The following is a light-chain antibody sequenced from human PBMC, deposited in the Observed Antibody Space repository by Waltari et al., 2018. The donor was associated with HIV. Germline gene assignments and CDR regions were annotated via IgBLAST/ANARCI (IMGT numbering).Light chain of an antibody. V-gene: IGKV1-39*01. J-gene: IGKJ2*01. CDR1: QRISSY. Sequence: DIQMTQSPSSQSASVGDRVTITCRASQRISSYLNWYQQKPGKAPKLLIYATSSLQSGVPSRFSGSGSGPDFTLTISSLQPEDFAAYYCQQSYSTPYTFGQGTKLEIK. CDR3: QQSYSTPYT. CDR2: ATS.